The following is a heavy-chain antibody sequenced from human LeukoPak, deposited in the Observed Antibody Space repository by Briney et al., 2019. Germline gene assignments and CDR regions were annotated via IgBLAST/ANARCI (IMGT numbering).Heavy chain of an antibody. CDR1: GYSFTSYW. CDR3: ARRHYYDNSGYYYYFDY. J-gene: IGHJ4*02. CDR2: IYPGDSDI. D-gene: IGHD3-22*01. Sequence: GESLKISCKGSGYSFTSYWIGWVRQMPGKGLEWMGIIYPGDSDIRYSPSFQGQVTISADKSISTAYLQWSSLKASDTAMYYCARRHYYDNSGYYYYFDYWGQGTLVTVSS. V-gene: IGHV5-51*01.